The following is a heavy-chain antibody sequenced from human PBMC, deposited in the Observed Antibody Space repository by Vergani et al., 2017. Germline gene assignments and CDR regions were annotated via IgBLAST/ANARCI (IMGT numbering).Heavy chain of an antibody. CDR3: ARDYGIAVAGTGDY. V-gene: IGHV3-30*04. J-gene: IGHJ4*02. CDR1: GFTFSSYA. D-gene: IGHD6-19*01. Sequence: QVQLVESGGGVVPPGRSLRLSCAASGFTFSSYAMHWVRQAPGKGLEWVAVISYDGNNKYYADSVKGRFTISRDNSKNKLYLQMNSLRAEDTAVYYCARDYGIAVAGTGDYWGQGTLVTVSS. CDR2: ISYDGNNK.